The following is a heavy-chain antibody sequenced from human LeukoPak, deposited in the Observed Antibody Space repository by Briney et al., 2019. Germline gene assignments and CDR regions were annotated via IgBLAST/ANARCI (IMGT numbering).Heavy chain of an antibody. CDR1: GGSFSGYY. D-gene: IGHD4-17*01. Sequence: PSETLSLTCAVYGGSFSGYYWSWIRQPPGKGLEWIGEINHSGSTNYNPSLKSRVTISIDTSKNQFSLKLSSVTAADTAVYYCARGWLDGGYYYYYYGMDVWGQGTTVTVSS. J-gene: IGHJ6*02. V-gene: IGHV4-34*01. CDR2: INHSGST. CDR3: ARGWLDGGYYYYYYGMDV.